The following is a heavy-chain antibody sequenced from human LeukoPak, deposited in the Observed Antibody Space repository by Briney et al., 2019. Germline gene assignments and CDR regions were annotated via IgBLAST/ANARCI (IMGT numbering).Heavy chain of an antibody. CDR1: GFAFSSYA. CDR3: ARDLYLGSRTTPDY. CDR2: ISYDGSNK. V-gene: IGHV3-30-3*01. D-gene: IGHD2-15*01. Sequence: QSGGSLRLSCAASGFAFSSYAMHWVRQAPGKGLEWVAVISYDGSNKYYADSVKGRFTISRDNSKNTLYLQMNSLRAEDTAVYYCARDLYLGSRTTPDYWGQGTLVTVSS. J-gene: IGHJ4*02.